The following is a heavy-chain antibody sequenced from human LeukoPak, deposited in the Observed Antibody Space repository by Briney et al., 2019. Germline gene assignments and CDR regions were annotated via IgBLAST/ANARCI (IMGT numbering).Heavy chain of an antibody. CDR1: GGTFSSYA. V-gene: IGHV1-8*02. D-gene: IGHD3-10*01. Sequence: GASVKVSCKASGGTFSSYAISWVRQAPGQGLEWMGWMNPNSGNTGYAQKFQGRVTMTRNTSISTAYMELSSLRSEDTAVYYCARVWFGELSAFDIWGQGTMVTVSS. CDR2: MNPNSGNT. J-gene: IGHJ3*02. CDR3: ARVWFGELSAFDI.